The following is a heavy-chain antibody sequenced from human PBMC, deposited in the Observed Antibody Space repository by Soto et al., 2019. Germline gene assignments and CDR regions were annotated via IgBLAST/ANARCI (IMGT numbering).Heavy chain of an antibody. J-gene: IGHJ6*02. CDR3: ARGDGRGSSGFYYYYGMDV. CDR1: GFTFTNYF. Sequence: QVQLVQSGAEVKKPGASVKVSCKASGFTFTNYFFHWVRQSPRQGLEWMGIISTYDGSTNYVQSLQGRVTMTSETSTSTVYMELSSLRSEDTAVSYCARGDGRGSSGFYYYYGMDVWGHGTTVTVSS. V-gene: IGHV1-46*01. D-gene: IGHD6-25*01. CDR2: ISTYDGST.